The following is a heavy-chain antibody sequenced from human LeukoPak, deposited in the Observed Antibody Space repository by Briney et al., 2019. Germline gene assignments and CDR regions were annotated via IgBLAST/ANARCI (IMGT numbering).Heavy chain of an antibody. CDR2: IKSDGSET. CDR1: GFTFSSYW. J-gene: IGHJ6*02. V-gene: IGHV3-74*01. Sequence: GGSLRLSCAASGFTFSSYWMHWVRQAPGKGLMWVSRIKSDGSETSYADSVKGRFTISRDNARNTLYLQMNGLRPEDTAIYYCASDRVFYGLDVWGQGTTVTVSS. CDR3: ASDRVFYGLDV.